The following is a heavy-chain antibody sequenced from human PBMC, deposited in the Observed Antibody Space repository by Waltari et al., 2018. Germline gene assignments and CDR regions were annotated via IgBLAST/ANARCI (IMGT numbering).Heavy chain of an antibody. CDR2: LIPIFGTA. CDR1: GGTFSSYA. V-gene: IGHV1-69*12. Sequence: QVQLVQSGAEVKKPGSSVKVSCKASGGTFSSYAISWVRQAPGQGLEWMGGLIPIFGTANYAQKFQGRVTVTADESTGTAYMELSRLRSEDTAVYYCAREGYYYMDVWGKGTTVTISS. CDR3: AREGYYYMDV. J-gene: IGHJ6*03.